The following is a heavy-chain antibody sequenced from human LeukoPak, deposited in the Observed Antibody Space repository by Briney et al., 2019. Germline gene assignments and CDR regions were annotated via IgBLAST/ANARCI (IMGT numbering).Heavy chain of an antibody. CDR3: ARESHYYDSSGHYRY. J-gene: IGHJ4*02. V-gene: IGHV4-59*01. CDR1: GGSISSYY. CDR2: IYYSGST. D-gene: IGHD3-22*01. Sequence: PSETLSLTCTVSGGSISSYYWSWLRQPPGKGLEWIGYIYYSGSTNYNPSLKSRVTISVDTSKNQFSLKLSSVTAADTAVYYCARESHYYDSSGHYRYWGQGTLVTVSS.